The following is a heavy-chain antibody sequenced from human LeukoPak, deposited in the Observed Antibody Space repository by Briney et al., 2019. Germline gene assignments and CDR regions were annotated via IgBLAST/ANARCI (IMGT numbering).Heavy chain of an antibody. CDR2: VHISEGT. Sequence: SETLSLTCIVSGDSTNNDYWSWIRQPAGKGLEWIGRVHISEGTNCNPSLKSRVSMSLDTSKGQFSLILSSVTAADTAVYYCARYYSGSPNAFDIWGQGTMVTVSS. J-gene: IGHJ3*02. D-gene: IGHD5-12*01. CDR3: ARYYSGSPNAFDI. V-gene: IGHV4-4*07. CDR1: GDSTNNDY.